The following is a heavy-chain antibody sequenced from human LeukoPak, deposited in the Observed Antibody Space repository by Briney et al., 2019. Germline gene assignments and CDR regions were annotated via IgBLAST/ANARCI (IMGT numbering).Heavy chain of an antibody. J-gene: IGHJ6*03. CDR3: ASRKSGYYAYYMDV. Sequence: SETLSLTCTVSGYSISSGYYWGWIRQPPGGGLEWIGEINHSGSTKYNPSLKSRVTISVDTSKNQISLKLSSVTAADTAVYYCASRKSGYYAYYMDVWGNGTTVTISS. CDR2: INHSGST. V-gene: IGHV4-38-2*02. CDR1: GYSISSGYY. D-gene: IGHD3-3*01.